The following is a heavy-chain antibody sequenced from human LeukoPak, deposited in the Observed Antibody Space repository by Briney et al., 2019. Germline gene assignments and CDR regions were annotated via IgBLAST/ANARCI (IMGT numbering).Heavy chain of an antibody. CDR1: GGTFSSYA. CDR3: ATRRGWSNDYYYYYMDV. V-gene: IGHV1-69*05. D-gene: IGHD2-15*01. Sequence: SVKVSCMASGGTFSSYAISWVRQAPGQGLEWMGGIIPIFGTANYAQKSQGRVTITTDESTSTAYMELSSLRSEDTAVYYCATRRGWSNDYYYYYMDVWGKGTTVTVSS. CDR2: IIPIFGTA. J-gene: IGHJ6*03.